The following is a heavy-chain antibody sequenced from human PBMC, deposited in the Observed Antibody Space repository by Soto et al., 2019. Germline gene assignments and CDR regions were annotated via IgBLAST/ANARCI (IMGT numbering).Heavy chain of an antibody. CDR1: GFSLSTSGVG. CDR3: AHRRQNLDAFDI. CDR2: IYWDDDK. Sequence: QITLKESGPTLVKPTQTLTLTCTFSGFSLSTSGVGVGWIRQPPGKALEWLALIYWDDDKDYSPSLKSRLTIPKNTSKNQVVLAMTNIDPVDTATYYSAHRRQNLDAFDIWGQGTVVTVSS. V-gene: IGHV2-5*02. J-gene: IGHJ3*02.